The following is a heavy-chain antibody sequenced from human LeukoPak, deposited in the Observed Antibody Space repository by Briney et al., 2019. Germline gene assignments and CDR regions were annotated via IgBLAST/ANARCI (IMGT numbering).Heavy chain of an antibody. D-gene: IGHD3-9*01. CDR1: GFTFSSYA. CDR2: INHSGST. Sequence: PGGSLRLSCAASGFTFSSYAMSWVRQAPGKGLEWIGEINHSGSTNYNPSLKSRVTISVDTSKSQFSLKLSSVTAADTAVYYCARGDMRNWGQGTLVTVSS. CDR3: ARGDMRN. J-gene: IGHJ4*02. V-gene: IGHV4-34*01.